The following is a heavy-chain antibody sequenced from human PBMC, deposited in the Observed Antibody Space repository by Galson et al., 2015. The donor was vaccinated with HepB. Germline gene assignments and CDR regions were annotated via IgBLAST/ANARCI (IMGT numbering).Heavy chain of an antibody. CDR2: INGRGSST. D-gene: IGHD6-13*01. CDR3: AKYPPVERYTSIWYADS. CDR1: GFIFRDYA. J-gene: IGHJ4*02. Sequence: SLRLSCAASGFIFRDYAMSWVRQAPGKGLEWISSINGRGSSTYYADSVKGRFTISKDISSNTLFLQMNSLRVEDTALYYCAKYPPVERYTSIWYADSWGQGTLVTVSS. V-gene: IGHV3-23*01.